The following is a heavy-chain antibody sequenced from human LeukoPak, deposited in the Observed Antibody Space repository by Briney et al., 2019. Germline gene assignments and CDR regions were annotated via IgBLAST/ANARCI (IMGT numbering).Heavy chain of an antibody. V-gene: IGHV3-7*01. J-gene: IGHJ3*02. D-gene: IGHD2-15*01. CDR1: GFTFSNYW. CDR3: ARALRYCSGGSCYSAPFAFDI. Sequence: GGSLRPSCAASGFTFSNYWMSWVRQAPGKGLEWVANIKQDGSEKYYVDSVKGRFTISRDNAKNSLYLQMNSLRAEDMAVYYCARALRYCSGGSCYSAPFAFDIWGQGTMVSVSS. CDR2: IKQDGSEK.